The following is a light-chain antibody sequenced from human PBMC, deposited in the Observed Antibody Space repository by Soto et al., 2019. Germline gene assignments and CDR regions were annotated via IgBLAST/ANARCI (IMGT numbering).Light chain of an antibody. CDR3: QSYDSSLTLHV. J-gene: IGLJ1*01. Sequence: QSVLTQPPSASGTPGQRITISCSGSSSNIGDNPVNWYQQLPGAAPKLLIYGNNNRPSGVPDRFSGSKSGTSASLAITGLQAEDEADYYCQSYDSSLTLHVFGTGTKVTVL. CDR1: SSNIGDNP. CDR2: GNN. V-gene: IGLV1-40*01.